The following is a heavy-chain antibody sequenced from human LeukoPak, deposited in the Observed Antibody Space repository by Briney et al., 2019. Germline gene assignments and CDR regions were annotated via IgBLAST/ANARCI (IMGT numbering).Heavy chain of an antibody. CDR1: GFTFSGYG. Sequence: QSGGSLRLSCAASGFTFSGYGMHWVRQAPGKGLEWVAFIGYDGINEDYAYSVKGRFPISRDNSRNTLYLQMNSLRAEDTAVYYCFAYSSTWYSIDYWGQGTLVTVSS. CDR3: FAYSSTWYSIDY. J-gene: IGHJ4*02. D-gene: IGHD6-13*01. CDR2: IGYDGINE. V-gene: IGHV3-30*02.